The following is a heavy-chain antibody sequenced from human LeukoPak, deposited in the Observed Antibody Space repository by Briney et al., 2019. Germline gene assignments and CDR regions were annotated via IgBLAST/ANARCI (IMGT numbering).Heavy chain of an antibody. J-gene: IGHJ4*02. V-gene: IGHV3-11*04. CDR3: AREPKQWLVPIDY. Sequence: GALRLSCAASGFTFSDYYMSWIRQAPGKGLEWVSYISSSGTTIYYADSVKGRFTISRDNAKNSLYLQMNSLRAEDTAVYYCAREPKQWLVPIDYWGQGTPVTVSS. D-gene: IGHD6-19*01. CDR2: ISSSGTTI. CDR1: GFTFSDYY.